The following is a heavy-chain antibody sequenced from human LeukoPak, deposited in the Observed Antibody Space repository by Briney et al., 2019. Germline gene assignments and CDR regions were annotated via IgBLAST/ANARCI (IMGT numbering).Heavy chain of an antibody. CDR3: ARGRRIVVLPGRGYFDL. D-gene: IGHD4/OR15-4a*01. V-gene: IGHV4-34*01. CDR2: INHSGST. J-gene: IGHJ2*01. CDR1: GGSFSGYY. Sequence: SETLSLTCAVYGGSFSGYYWSWIRQPPGKGLEWIGEINHSGSTNYNPSLKSRVTISVDTSTNHFSLNIKSVTAADTAMYYCARGRRIVVLPGRGYFDLWGRGTLVTVSS.